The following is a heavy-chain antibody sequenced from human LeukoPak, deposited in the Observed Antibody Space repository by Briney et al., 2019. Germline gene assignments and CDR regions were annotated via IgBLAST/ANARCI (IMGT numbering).Heavy chain of an antibody. V-gene: IGHV4-30-2*01. CDR1: GGSISSGGYS. D-gene: IGHD4-23*01. CDR2: INHSGGT. Sequence: SETLSLTCTVSGGSISSGGYSWSWIRQHPGKGLEWIGEINHSGGTNYNPSLKSRVTISIDTSKNQFSLRLTSVTAADTAVYYCARDDNGVNGDWGQGTLVTVSS. CDR3: ARDDNGVNGD. J-gene: IGHJ4*02.